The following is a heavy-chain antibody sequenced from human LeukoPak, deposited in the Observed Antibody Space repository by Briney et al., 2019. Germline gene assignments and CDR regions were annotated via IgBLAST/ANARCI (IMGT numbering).Heavy chain of an antibody. CDR1: GFSLSSYG. Sequence: GGSLRLSCAVSGFSLSSYGMHWVRQAPGKGLEWVAAISYDGRNVIYADSVKGRFTISRDNSKNTLSLQMNSLRAEDTAVYYCARDRQNTKYYDFWSGSYYYMDVWGKGTTVTVSS. D-gene: IGHD3-3*01. CDR3: ARDRQNTKYYDFWSGSYYYMDV. V-gene: IGHV3-30*03. CDR2: ISYDGRNV. J-gene: IGHJ6*03.